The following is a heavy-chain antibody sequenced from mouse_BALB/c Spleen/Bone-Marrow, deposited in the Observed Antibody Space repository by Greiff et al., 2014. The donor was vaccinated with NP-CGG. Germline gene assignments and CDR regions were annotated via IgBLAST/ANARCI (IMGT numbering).Heavy chain of an antibody. V-gene: IGHV1S137*01. CDR2: ISTYSGNT. Sequence: VKLMESGPELVRPGVSVKISCKGSGYTFTDYAMHWVKQSHAKSLEWIGVISTYSGNTNYNQKFKGKATMTVDKSSSTAYMELARLTSGDSAIYYCARSYYGSSQPFDYWGQGTTLTVSS. J-gene: IGHJ2*01. CDR1: GYTFTDYA. CDR3: ARSYYGSSQPFDY. D-gene: IGHD1-1*01.